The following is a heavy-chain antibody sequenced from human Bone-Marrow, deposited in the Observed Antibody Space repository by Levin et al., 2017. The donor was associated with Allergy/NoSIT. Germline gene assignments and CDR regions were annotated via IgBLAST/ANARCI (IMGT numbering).Heavy chain of an antibody. CDR1: GFTFSTYS. CDR2: MSSNTNFR. Sequence: GESLKISCAASGFTFSTYSMNWVRQAPGKGLEWVSSMSSNTNFRNYADSVKGRFTISRDNAKNSLSLKMNSLRPEDTAVYYCARLFCGCNCLYWYFDIWGRGTMVTASS. V-gene: IGHV3-21*01. D-gene: IGHD2-21*02. CDR3: ARLFCGCNCLYWYFDI. J-gene: IGHJ2*01.